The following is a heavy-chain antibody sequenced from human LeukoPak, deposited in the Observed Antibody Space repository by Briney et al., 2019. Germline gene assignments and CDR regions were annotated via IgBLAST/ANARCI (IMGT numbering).Heavy chain of an antibody. J-gene: IGHJ3*01. D-gene: IGHD3/OR15-3a*01. CDR1: GGAISRWC. Sequence: SETLSLTCTVSGGAISRWCWSWLRQPAGKGLEWIGRFCTTGSTNYSPSLRSRVTMSVDTSKNQFSLRLTSVTAADTALYYCARVMDWFPIGVFDLWGQGTMVTVSS. V-gene: IGHV4-4*07. CDR3: ARVMDWFPIGVFDL. CDR2: FCTTGST.